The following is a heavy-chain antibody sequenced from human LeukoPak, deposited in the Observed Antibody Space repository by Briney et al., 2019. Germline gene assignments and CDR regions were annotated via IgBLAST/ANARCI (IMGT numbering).Heavy chain of an antibody. CDR3: TRTSSGWYSGD. CDR2: ISYDGNTI. V-gene: IGHV3-30-3*01. J-gene: IGHJ4*02. D-gene: IGHD6-19*01. CDR1: EFTFSNYA. Sequence: GGSLRLSCAASEFTFSNYALHWVRQAPGKGLQRVAVISYDGNTIHYADSVKGRFIISRDTSKNTLHLQMNSLRAEDTAIYYCTRTSSGWYSGDWGQGTLVTVSS.